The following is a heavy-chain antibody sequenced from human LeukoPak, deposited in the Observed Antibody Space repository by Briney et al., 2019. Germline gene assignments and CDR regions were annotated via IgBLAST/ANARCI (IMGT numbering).Heavy chain of an antibody. CDR3: TKDMEWGMDV. CDR2: IGWDGTNI. J-gene: IGHJ6*02. CDR1: GFTVSSNY. Sequence: GGSLRLSCAASGFTVSSNYMSWVRQPPGKGPEWVSLIGWDGTNIDYADSVKGRFTISRDNSKNFVYLQVHSLRTEDTALYYCTKDMEWGMDVWGQGTTVIVSS. D-gene: IGHD3-3*01. V-gene: IGHV3-43*01.